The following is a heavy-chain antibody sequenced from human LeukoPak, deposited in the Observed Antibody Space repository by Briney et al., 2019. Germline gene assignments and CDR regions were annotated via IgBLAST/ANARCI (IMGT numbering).Heavy chain of an antibody. Sequence: GGSLRLSCAASGFTFSSYAMSWVRQAPGKGLEWVSAISGSGGSTYYADSVKGRFTISRDNSKNTLYLQMNSLRAEDTAVYYCAKALGYCSGGSCYFDYWGQGTLVTVSS. CDR3: AKALGYCSGGSCYFDY. J-gene: IGHJ4*02. CDR2: ISGSGGST. D-gene: IGHD2-15*01. CDR1: GFTFSSYA. V-gene: IGHV3-23*01.